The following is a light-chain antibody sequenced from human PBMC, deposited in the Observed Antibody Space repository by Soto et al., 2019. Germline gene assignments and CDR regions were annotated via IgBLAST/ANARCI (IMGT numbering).Light chain of an antibody. V-gene: IGLV1-44*01. CDR3: AVCDDSLAGRV. CDR1: SSNIGTNA. Sequence: QSVLTQPPSASGTPGQRVTISCSGSSSNIGTNAVTWYQHLPGTAPKLLIYGQNQRPAGVPDRFSGSKSGTSASLAISGLQSEAEADYYCAVCDDSLAGRVFGGGTKLTVL. J-gene: IGLJ2*01. CDR2: GQN.